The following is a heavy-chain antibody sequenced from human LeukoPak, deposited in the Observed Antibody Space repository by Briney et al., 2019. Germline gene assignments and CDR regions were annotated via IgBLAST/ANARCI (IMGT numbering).Heavy chain of an antibody. CDR1: GGTFSSYA. D-gene: IGHD1-14*01. Sequence: SVKVSCKASGGTFSSYAISWVRQAPGQGLEWMGGIIPIFGTANYAQKFQGRVTITTGESTSTAYMELSSLRSEDTAVYYCARDGTFGTGARNWFDPWGQGTLVTVSS. J-gene: IGHJ5*02. V-gene: IGHV1-69*05. CDR3: ARDGTFGTGARNWFDP. CDR2: IIPIFGTA.